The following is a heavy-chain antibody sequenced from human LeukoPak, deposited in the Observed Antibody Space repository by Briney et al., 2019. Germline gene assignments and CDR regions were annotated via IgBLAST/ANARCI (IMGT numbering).Heavy chain of an antibody. CDR3: ARGPPRQRYYYDSSGYSDY. Sequence: ASVKVSCKASGYTFTGYYMHWVRQAPGQGLEWMGIINPSGGSTSYAQKFQGRVTMTRDMSTSTVYMELSSLRSEDTAVYYCARGPPRQRYYYDSSGYSDYWGQGTLVTVSS. CDR2: INPSGGST. CDR1: GYTFTGYY. D-gene: IGHD3-22*01. J-gene: IGHJ4*02. V-gene: IGHV1-46*01.